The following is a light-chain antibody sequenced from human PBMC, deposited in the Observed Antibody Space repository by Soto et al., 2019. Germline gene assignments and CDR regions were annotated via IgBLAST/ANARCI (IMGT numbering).Light chain of an antibody. CDR1: QDISRW. V-gene: IGKV1-12*01. CDR2: AAS. Sequence: DIQMTQSPSSVSASVGERVTITCRASQDISRWLAWYQQKLGKAPKLLIYAASSLQSGVPSRFSGSGSGTDFTLTISSLQPEDFATYFCQQANNFPRTFGQGTKVEIK. CDR3: QQANNFPRT. J-gene: IGKJ1*01.